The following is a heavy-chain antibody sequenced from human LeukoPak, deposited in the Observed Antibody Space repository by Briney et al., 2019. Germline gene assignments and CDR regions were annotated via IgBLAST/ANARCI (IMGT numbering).Heavy chain of an antibody. J-gene: IGHJ3*02. Sequence: SETLSLTCTDSGCSISSYYWSWIRQPPGKGLDSIGYIYYSGSTNYNPSLKSRVTISVDTSNNQFSLKLSSVAAADTAWYYFARDLNGSWYRDDAFDICGQGTMVTVSS. D-gene: IGHD6-13*01. CDR1: GCSISSYY. CDR2: IYYSGST. CDR3: ARDLNGSWYRDDAFDI. V-gene: IGHV4-59*01.